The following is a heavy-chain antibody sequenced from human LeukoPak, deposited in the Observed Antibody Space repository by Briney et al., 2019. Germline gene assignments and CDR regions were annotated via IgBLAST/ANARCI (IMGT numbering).Heavy chain of an antibody. J-gene: IGHJ4*02. CDR3: ARSHLGDGSSWWRSLFDY. V-gene: IGHV4-59*01. Sequence: PSETLSLTSCVSGGSSSSDYWSWIRQRPGHGREWRCYIYYSGRTNYNPPLQRRVTIPVDPSKNQFSLKLSSVTAEATAVYYCARSHLGDGSSWWRSLFDYWGQGTLVPVSS. CDR1: GGSSSSDY. CDR2: IYYSGRT. D-gene: IGHD6-13*01.